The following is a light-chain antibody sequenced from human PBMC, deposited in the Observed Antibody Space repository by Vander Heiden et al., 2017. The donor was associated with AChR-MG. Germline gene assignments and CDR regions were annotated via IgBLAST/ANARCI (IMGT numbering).Light chain of an antibody. CDR2: FNT. CDR3: QSYDSSLRGSL. V-gene: IGLV1-40*01. J-gene: IGLJ3*02. Sequence: QSVLTQPPSVSGAPGPTVAISCFGSSSNIGAGYAVHWYQQLPGTAPKPLIYFNTRRPSGVPDRFSGSTSGTSATLAITGLQPEDEADYFCQSYDSSLRGSLFGGGTKLTVL. CDR1: SSNIGAGYA.